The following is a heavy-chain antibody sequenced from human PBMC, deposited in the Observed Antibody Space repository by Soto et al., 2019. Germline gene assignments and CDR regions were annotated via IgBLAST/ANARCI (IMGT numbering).Heavy chain of an antibody. CDR2: IKQDGSEK. CDR1: GFTFSSYW. CDR3: ARGGGTFEY. Sequence: GGSLRLSCAASGFTFSSYWMSWVRQTPGEGLEWVANIKQDGSEKYYVDSVKGRFTISRDNAKNSLSLQVNSLGVEDTAVYYCARGGGTFEYWGQGIVVTVSS. V-gene: IGHV3-7*01. J-gene: IGHJ4*02. D-gene: IGHD2-15*01.